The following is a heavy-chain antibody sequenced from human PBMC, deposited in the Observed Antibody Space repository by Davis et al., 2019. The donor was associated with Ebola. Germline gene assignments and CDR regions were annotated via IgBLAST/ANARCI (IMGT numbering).Heavy chain of an antibody. CDR2: IYYSGST. V-gene: IGHV4-59*01. CDR3: ARETLKSGSYYDY. CDR1: GGSISSYY. D-gene: IGHD1-26*01. J-gene: IGHJ4*02. Sequence: SETLSLTCTVSGGSISSYYWSWIRQHPGKGLEWIGYIYYSGSTYYNPSLKSRVTISVDTSKNQFSLKLSSVTAADTAVYYCARETLKSGSYYDYWGQGTLVTVSS.